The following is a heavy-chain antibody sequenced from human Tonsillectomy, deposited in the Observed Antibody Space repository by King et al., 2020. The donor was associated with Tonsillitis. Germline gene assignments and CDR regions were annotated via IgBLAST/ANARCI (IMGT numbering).Heavy chain of an antibody. D-gene: IGHD3-9*01. CDR2: VMPVFDTT. CDR1: GGTFSSYA. V-gene: IGHV1-69*01. J-gene: IGHJ4*02. Sequence: VQLVESGAEVKKPGSSVKVSCKASGGTFSSYAISWVRQAHGQGLEWMGGVMPVFDTTNYAQKFQDRVTITADESTGTAYMELSSLRSDDTAVYYCARGPLRYYFDQWGQGALVTVSS. CDR3: ARGPLRYYFDQ.